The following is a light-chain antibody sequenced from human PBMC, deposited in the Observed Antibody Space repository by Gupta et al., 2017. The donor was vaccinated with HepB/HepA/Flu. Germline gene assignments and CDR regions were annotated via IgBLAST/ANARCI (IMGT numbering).Light chain of an antibody. J-gene: IGKJ1*01. CDR3: RQYNRYPRT. V-gene: IGKV1-17*01. Sequence: DVQMTQSPSSLSASVGDRVTITCRASQGIRNDLDWYQQKPGKAPKRLIYAASSLQSGVPSRFSGSGSGTEFTLTISSLQPEDFATYYCRQYNRYPRTFGQGTKVEIK. CDR1: QGIRND. CDR2: AAS.